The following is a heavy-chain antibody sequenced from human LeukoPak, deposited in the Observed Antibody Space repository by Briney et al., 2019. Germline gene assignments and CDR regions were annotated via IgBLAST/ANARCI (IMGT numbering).Heavy chain of an antibody. CDR2: IQYDGSNK. CDR3: AKDRQLTS. CDR1: GFTFSSYG. Sequence: GGSPRLSCVASGFTFSSYGIHWVRQAPGKGLEWVAFIQYDGSNKYYADSVKGRFTISRDNSKNTLYLQMNSLRAEDTAVYYCAKDRQLTSWGQGTMVTVSS. D-gene: IGHD5-24*01. J-gene: IGHJ3*01. V-gene: IGHV3-30*02.